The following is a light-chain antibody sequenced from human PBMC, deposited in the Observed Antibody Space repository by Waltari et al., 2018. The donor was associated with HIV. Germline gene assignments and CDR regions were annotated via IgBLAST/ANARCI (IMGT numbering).Light chain of an antibody. J-gene: IGLJ3*02. Sequence: QTVVTQEPSFSVSPGGTVTHTCCLSSGSVSASYCPSWYQQTPGQAPRTLIYSTNTRSSGVPDRFSGSILGNKAALTITGAQADDESVYYCSLYMGGGIWVFGGGTKLTVL. CDR1: SGSVSASYC. CDR3: SLYMGGGIWV. V-gene: IGLV8-61*01. CDR2: STN.